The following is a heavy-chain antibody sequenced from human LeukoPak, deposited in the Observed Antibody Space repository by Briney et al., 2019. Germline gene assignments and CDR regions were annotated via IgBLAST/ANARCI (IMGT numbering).Heavy chain of an antibody. CDR3: ARARSVGPPTGFDQ. J-gene: IGHJ4*02. V-gene: IGHV3-30*04. CDR1: GFTFSSFA. Sequence: GGSLRLSCAASGFTFSSFAMHRVRQAPGKGLEWVAVISYDASHKFYADSVQGRFTISRDNSKNTLSLQMDTLRREDTAVYYCARARSVGPPTGFDQWGQGTPVTVSS. CDR2: ISYDASHK. D-gene: IGHD4-23*01.